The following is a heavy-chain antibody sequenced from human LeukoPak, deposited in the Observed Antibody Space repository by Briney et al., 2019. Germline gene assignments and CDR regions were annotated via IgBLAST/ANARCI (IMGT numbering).Heavy chain of an antibody. Sequence: SGTLSLTCTVPGGSISSYYWSWIRQSPGKGLEWIGHIFYTGSTNYNPSLKSRVTMSVDRSKNQFSLKLSSVTATDTAVYYCATTLGAGATQWGQGTLVTVSS. CDR3: ATTLGAGATQ. CDR1: GGSISSYY. J-gene: IGHJ4*02. D-gene: IGHD1-26*01. CDR2: IFYTGST. V-gene: IGHV4-59*08.